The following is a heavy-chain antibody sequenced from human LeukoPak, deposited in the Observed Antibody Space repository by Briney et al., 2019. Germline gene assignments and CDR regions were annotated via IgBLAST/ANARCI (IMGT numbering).Heavy chain of an antibody. V-gene: IGHV4/OR15-8*01. Sequence: SETLSLTCSVSGASFASGNWWAWVRRPPGKGLEYIGEISDSGSPDYNPSLKSRVSISLDRSNSQFSLKLSSVTAADTAVYYCASEGSITIPWGQGTLVTVSS. D-gene: IGHD3-3*01. J-gene: IGHJ5*02. CDR3: ASEGSITIP. CDR2: ISDSGSP. CDR1: GASFASGNW.